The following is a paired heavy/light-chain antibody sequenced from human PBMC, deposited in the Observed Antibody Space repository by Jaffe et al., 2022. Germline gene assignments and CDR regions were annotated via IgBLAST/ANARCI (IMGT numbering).Light chain of an antibody. CDR1: EIVNIW. CDR3: QQYNRYSYT. V-gene: IGKV1-5*03. CDR2: KAS. J-gene: IGKJ2*01. Sequence: DIHLTQSPSTLSASVGDRVTITCRASEIVNIWLAWYQQKPGKAPNLLIYKASTLKSGVPSRFSGSGSGTEFTLTISSLQPDDFAIYYCQQYNRYSYTFGQGTKLEIK.
Heavy chain of an antibody. V-gene: IGHV3-7*01. CDR3: ARERPHDYGANFDL. CDR2: IKQDGSEK. CDR1: QFTFSTYW. J-gene: IGHJ2*01. D-gene: IGHD4-17*01. Sequence: EVQLVESGGGLVQPGGSLRLSCAASQFTFSTYWMSWVRQSPERGLEWVANIKQDGSEKHYVDSVKGRFTISRDNAKNSLYLQMDSLRGEDTGVYYCARERPHDYGANFDLWGRGTLVTVSS.